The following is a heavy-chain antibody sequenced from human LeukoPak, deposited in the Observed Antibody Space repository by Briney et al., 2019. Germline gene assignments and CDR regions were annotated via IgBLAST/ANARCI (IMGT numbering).Heavy chain of an antibody. J-gene: IGHJ3*02. CDR2: INPNSGGT. D-gene: IGHD2-15*01. CDR3: ARVLSPGYCSGGSCQGHAFDI. CDR1: GYTFTGYY. Sequence: GASVKVSCKASGYTFTGYYMHGVGQAPGQGREWMGRINPNSGGTNYAQKFQGRVTITRDTANRTAYMEKRRVRYEDTSVYYCARVLSPGYCSGGSCQGHAFDIWGQGTMVTVSS. V-gene: IGHV1-2*06.